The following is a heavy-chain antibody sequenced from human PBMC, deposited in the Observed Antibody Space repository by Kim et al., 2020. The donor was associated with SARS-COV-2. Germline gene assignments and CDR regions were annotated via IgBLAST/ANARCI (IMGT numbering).Heavy chain of an antibody. V-gene: IGHV2-70*01. J-gene: IGHJ4*02. D-gene: IGHD3-9*01. CDR1: GFSLSTSGMC. CDR3: ARTINDILTGYFDY. CDR2: IDWDDYK. Sequence: SGPALVKPTQTLTLTCTFSGFSLSTSGMCVSWIRQPPGKALEWLALIDWDDYKYYSTSLKTRLTISKDTSKNQVVLTMTNMDPVDTATYYCARTINDILTGYFDYWGQGTLVTVSS.